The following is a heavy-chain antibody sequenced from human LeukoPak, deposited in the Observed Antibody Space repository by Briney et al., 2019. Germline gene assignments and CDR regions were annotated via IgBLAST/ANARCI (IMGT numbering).Heavy chain of an antibody. D-gene: IGHD3-10*01. J-gene: IGHJ5*02. Sequence: GGSLRLSCAASGFTFSSYWMHWVRQAPGKGLVWVSRINSDGSSTSYADSVKGRFTISRDNAKNTLYLQMDSLRAEDTAVYYCARARGSGSYWDWFDPWGQGTLVTVSS. V-gene: IGHV3-74*01. CDR3: ARARGSGSYWDWFDP. CDR2: INSDGSST. CDR1: GFTFSSYW.